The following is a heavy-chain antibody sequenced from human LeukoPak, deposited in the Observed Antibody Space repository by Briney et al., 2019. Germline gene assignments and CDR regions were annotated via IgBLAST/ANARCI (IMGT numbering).Heavy chain of an antibody. J-gene: IGHJ5*02. CDR3: ERDRSGYCSGLRCRRFDP. CDR1: GYTFTSYD. CDR2: MNPKSGNT. D-gene: IGHD2-15*01. V-gene: IGHV1-8*01. Sequence: ASVKVSCKASGYTFTSYDMNWVRQATGQGVEWMGWMNPKSGNTGYAQKFQGRVTMTRNTSISTDYMELRRLRSEDTAVCLCERDRSGYCSGLRCRRFDPWGQGTLVTVSS.